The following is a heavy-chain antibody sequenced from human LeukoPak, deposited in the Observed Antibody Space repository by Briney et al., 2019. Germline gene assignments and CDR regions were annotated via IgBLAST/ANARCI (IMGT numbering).Heavy chain of an antibody. CDR2: ISWNSGSI. D-gene: IGHD4-17*01. V-gene: IGHV3-9*01. Sequence: TGGSLRLSCAASGFTFDDYAMHWVRQAPGKGLEWVSGISWNSGSIGYADSVKGRFTISRDNAKNSLYLQMNSLRAEDTALYYCAKDRWTTVTTNFDYWGQGTLVTVSS. J-gene: IGHJ4*02. CDR3: AKDRWTTVTTNFDY. CDR1: GFTFDDYA.